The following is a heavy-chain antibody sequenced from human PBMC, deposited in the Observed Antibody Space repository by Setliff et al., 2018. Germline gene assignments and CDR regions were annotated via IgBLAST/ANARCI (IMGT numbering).Heavy chain of an antibody. CDR3: ARAPPNRYSGSYEYFYMDV. J-gene: IGHJ6*03. CDR1: GGSISDNNYY. Sequence: PSETLSLTCTVSGGSISDNNYYWGWIRQSPGKELEWIGHIDPSGRTNYNPSLKSRVTLSVDTSNNQFSLRVSSVTAADTAVYYCARAPPNRYSGSYEYFYMDVWGKGTTVTVSS. V-gene: IGHV4-61*05. D-gene: IGHD1-26*01. CDR2: IDPSGRT.